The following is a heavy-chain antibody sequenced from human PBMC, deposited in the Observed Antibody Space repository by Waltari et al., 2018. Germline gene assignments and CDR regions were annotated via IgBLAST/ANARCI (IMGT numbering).Heavy chain of an antibody. Sequence: QVQLQESGPGLVKPSETLSLTCTASGGAISSSYWSWIRQPPGKGLEWIGYIYYSGSANYNPSLKSRVTISVDTSKNQFSLKLSSVTAADTAVYYCARGGGYSYGFNWFDPWGQGTLVTVSS. CDR2: IYYSGSA. CDR1: GGAISSSY. V-gene: IGHV4-59*01. D-gene: IGHD5-18*01. CDR3: ARGGGYSYGFNWFDP. J-gene: IGHJ5*02.